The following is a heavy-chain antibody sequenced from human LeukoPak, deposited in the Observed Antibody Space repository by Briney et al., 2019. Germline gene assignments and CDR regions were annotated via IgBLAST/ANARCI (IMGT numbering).Heavy chain of an antibody. Sequence: ASVKVSCKASGYTFTGYYMHWVRQAPGQGLEWMGWINPNSGGTNYAQKFQGRVTMTRDTSISTAYMGLSRLRSDDTAVYYCATPAGVGEFYYYYYGMDVWGQGTTVTVSS. V-gene: IGHV1-2*02. J-gene: IGHJ6*02. CDR3: ATPAGVGEFYYYYYGMDV. CDR1: GYTFTGYY. D-gene: IGHD3-10*01. CDR2: INPNSGGT.